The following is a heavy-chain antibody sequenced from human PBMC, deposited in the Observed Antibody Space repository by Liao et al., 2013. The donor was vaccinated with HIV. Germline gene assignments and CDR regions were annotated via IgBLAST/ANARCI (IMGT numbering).Heavy chain of an antibody. V-gene: IGHV4-30-4*08. CDR3: ARVVRPYYYDDF. Sequence: QLQLQESGPGLVKPSQTLSLTCTVSGGSISTGDYYWSWIRQPPGKGLEWIGYISYSGNTYYNPSLTSRVILSIDTSKNQFSLKLTSVTAADTAVYYCARVVRPYYYDDFWGLGTLVTVSS. CDR2: ISYSGNT. J-gene: IGHJ4*02. D-gene: IGHD3-22*01. CDR1: GGSISTGDYY.